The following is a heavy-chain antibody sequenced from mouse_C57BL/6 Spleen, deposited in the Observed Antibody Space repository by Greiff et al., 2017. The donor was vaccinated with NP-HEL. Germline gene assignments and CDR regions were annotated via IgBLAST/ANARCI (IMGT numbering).Heavy chain of an antibody. V-gene: IGHV1-54*01. CDR1: GYAFTNYL. J-gene: IGHJ3*01. CDR2: INPGSGGT. Sequence: QVHVKQSGAELVRPGTSVKVSCKASGYAFTNYLIEWVKQRPGQGLEWIGVINPGSGGTNYNEKFKGKATLTADKSSSTAYMQLSSLTSEDSAVYFCARDGYDLCAYWGQGTLVTVSA. CDR3: ARDGYDLCAY. D-gene: IGHD2-2*01.